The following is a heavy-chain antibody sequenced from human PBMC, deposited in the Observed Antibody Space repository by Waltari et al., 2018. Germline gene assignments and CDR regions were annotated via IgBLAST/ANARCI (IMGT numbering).Heavy chain of an antibody. CDR2: IYYSGST. V-gene: IGHV4-59*01. CDR1: GGSISSYY. CDR3: ARAQWLAYYFDY. D-gene: IGHD6-19*01. J-gene: IGHJ4*02. Sequence: QVQLQESGPGLVKPSETLSLTCTVSGGSISSYYWSWIRQPPGKGLEWIGYIYYSGSTNYNPSLKSRVTISVDTSKNQFSLKLISVTAADTAVYYCARAQWLAYYFDYWGQGTLVTVSS.